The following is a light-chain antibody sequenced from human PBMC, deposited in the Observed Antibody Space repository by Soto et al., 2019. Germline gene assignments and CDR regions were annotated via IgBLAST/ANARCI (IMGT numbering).Light chain of an antibody. CDR1: SSNIGSNH. Sequence: QSVLTQPPSASETPGQRVTISCSGSSSNIGSNHVYWYQHLPGTAPKLLIYRNYLRPSGVPDRFSASKSATSASLAISGLRSDDEADYYSGAWDDSLSGGVFGGGTQLTVL. V-gene: IGLV1-47*01. J-gene: IGLJ3*02. CDR3: GAWDDSLSGGV. CDR2: RNY.